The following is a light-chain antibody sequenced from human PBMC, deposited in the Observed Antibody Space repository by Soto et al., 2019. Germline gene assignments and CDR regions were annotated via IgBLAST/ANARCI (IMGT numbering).Light chain of an antibody. Sequence: EIVLTQSPGTLSLSPGERATLSCRASQSVSSCYLAWYQQKPGQAPRLLIYGASSRATVIPDRFSGSGSGTEFTLTLTRLEPQDFALYYCQQYGSSRLTFGGGTKVEIK. V-gene: IGKV3-20*01. CDR2: GAS. J-gene: IGKJ4*01. CDR1: QSVSSCY. CDR3: QQYGSSRLT.